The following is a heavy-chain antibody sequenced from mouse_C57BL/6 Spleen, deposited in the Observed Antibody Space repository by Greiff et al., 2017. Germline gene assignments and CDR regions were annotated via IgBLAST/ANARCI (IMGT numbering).Heavy chain of an antibody. J-gene: IGHJ4*01. D-gene: IGHD1-1*01. CDR2: IYIGNGYT. Sequence: EVKLVESGAELVRPGSSVKMSCKTSGYTFTSYGINWVKQRPGQGLEWIGYIYIGNGYTEYNEKFKGKATLTSDTSSSTAYMQLSSLTSEDSAIYFCARYPYYYGSSYDAMDYWGQGTSVTVSS. CDR3: ARYPYYYGSSYDAMDY. CDR1: GYTFTSYG. V-gene: IGHV1-58*01.